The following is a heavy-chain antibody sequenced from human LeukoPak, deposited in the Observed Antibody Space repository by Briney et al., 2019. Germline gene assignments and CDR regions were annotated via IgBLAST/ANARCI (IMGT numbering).Heavy chain of an antibody. CDR2: TRNKAHNYAT. CDR1: GFNFSGSA. CDR3: TTLNYVWGTYPPDY. V-gene: IGHV3-73*01. J-gene: IGHJ4*02. Sequence: PGGSLKLSCAASGFNFSGSAIHWVRQASGKGLEWVGRTRNKAHNYATAYAASVQGRFSISRDESKTTAYLQMNSLKTEDTAVYYCTTLNYVWGTYPPDYWGQGTLVTVSS. D-gene: IGHD3-16*02.